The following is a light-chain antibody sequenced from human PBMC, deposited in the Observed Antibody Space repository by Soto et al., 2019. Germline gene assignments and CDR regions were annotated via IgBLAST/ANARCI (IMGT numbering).Light chain of an antibody. V-gene: IGKV3-20*01. CDR1: KSVSSSY. Sequence: EIVLTQSPGTLSLSPGERATLSCRASKSVSSSYLAWYQQKPGQAPRLLIYGASSRATGIPDMFSGSGSGTDFTLTISRREPEDFAVYYCHQYGSSRMYTFGQGTKLEIK. J-gene: IGKJ2*01. CDR2: GAS. CDR3: HQYGSSRMYT.